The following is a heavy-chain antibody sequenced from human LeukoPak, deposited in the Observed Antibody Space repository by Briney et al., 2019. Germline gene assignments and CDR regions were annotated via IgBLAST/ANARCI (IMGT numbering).Heavy chain of an antibody. CDR3: ARGSDTAMVTGFDY. Sequence: SETLSLTCTVSGGSISSYYWSWIRQPPGKGLKWIGYIYYSGSTNYNPSLKSRVTISVDTSKNQFSLKLSSVTAADTAVYYCARGSDTAMVTGFDYWGQGTLVTVSS. CDR2: IYYSGST. J-gene: IGHJ4*02. V-gene: IGHV4-59*12. CDR1: GGSISSYY. D-gene: IGHD5-18*01.